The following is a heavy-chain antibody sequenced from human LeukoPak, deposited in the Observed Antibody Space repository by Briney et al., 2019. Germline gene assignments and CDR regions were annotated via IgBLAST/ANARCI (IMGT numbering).Heavy chain of an antibody. CDR2: IYYSGST. Sequence: SETLSLTCTVSGGSISSHYWSWIRQPPGKGLEWIGYIYYSGSTNYNPSHKSRVTISVDTSKNQFSLKLSSVTAADTAVYYCARFITMDAFDIWGQGTMVTVSS. J-gene: IGHJ3*02. CDR1: GGSISSHY. D-gene: IGHD3-3*01. V-gene: IGHV4-59*11. CDR3: ARFITMDAFDI.